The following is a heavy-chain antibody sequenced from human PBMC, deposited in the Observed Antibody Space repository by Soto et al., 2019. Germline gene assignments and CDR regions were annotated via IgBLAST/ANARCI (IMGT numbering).Heavy chain of an antibody. V-gene: IGHV4-39*01. J-gene: IGHJ3*02. CDR1: GGSISSSRYY. CDR3: ARRGRNYDFWSGKRYDAFDI. D-gene: IGHD3-3*01. Sequence: PSETLALTCTVSGGSISSSRYYWGWIRQPPGKGLEWIGSIYYSGSTYYNPSLKSRVTISVDTSKNQFSLKLSSVTAADTAVYYCARRGRNYDFWSGKRYDAFDIWGQGTMVT. CDR2: IYYSGST.